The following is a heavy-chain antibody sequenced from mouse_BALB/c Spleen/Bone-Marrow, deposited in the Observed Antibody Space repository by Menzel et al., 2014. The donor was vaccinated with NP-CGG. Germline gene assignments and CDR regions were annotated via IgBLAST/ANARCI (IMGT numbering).Heavy chain of an antibody. V-gene: IGHV1-69*02. CDR3: TRDDGGFAY. J-gene: IGHJ3*01. Sequence: QVQLQQPGTDLVRPVASVKLSCKASGYTSTSYWINWVKQRPGQGLEWIGNIYPSDSYTNYNQKFKDKATLTVDKSSSTAYMHLSSTTSEDSAVYYCTRDDGGFAYWGQGTLVTVSA. CDR1: GYTSTSYW. CDR2: IYPSDSYT. D-gene: IGHD1-1*02.